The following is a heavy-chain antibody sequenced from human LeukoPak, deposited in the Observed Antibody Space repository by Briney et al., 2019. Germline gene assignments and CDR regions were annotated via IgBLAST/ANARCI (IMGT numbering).Heavy chain of an antibody. V-gene: IGHV4-39*07. CDR3: ATSSYGAGYYYYMDV. CDR1: GGSISSSSYY. D-gene: IGHD4-17*01. Sequence: PSETLSLTCTVSGGSISSSSYYWGWIRQPPGKGLEWIGSIYYSGSTYYNPPLKSRVTISVDTSKNQFSLKLSSVTAADTAVYYCATSSYGAGYYYYMDVWGKGTTVTISS. J-gene: IGHJ6*03. CDR2: IYYSGST.